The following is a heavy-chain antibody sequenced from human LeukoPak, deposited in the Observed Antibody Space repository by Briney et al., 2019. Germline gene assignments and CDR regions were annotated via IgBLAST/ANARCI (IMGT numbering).Heavy chain of an antibody. CDR1: GYSFTNYA. V-gene: IGHV7-4-1*02. CDR3: ARAFQSLGGLSLPDY. D-gene: IGHD3-16*02. J-gene: IGHJ4*02. CDR2: IHPSTGNP. Sequence: ASVKAFCKASGYSFTNYAMNWVRQAPGQGLEWMGWIHPSTGNPTYAQGFTGRFVFSLDTSVSTTYLQISSLKAEDTAVYFCARAFQSLGGLSLPDYWGQGTLLTVSS.